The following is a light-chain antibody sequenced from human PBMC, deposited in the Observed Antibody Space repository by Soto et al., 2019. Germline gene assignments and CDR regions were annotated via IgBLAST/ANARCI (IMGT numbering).Light chain of an antibody. CDR2: GAS. Sequence: EIVLTQSPGTLSLSPGERATLSCRASQSVSSSYLAWYQQKPGQAPRLLIYGASSRATGIPDRFSGSGSGTDFTLTISSLQPEDFATYYCQQSYSITFGQGTRLEIK. CDR1: QSVSSSY. J-gene: IGKJ5*01. V-gene: IGKV3-20*01. CDR3: QQSYSIT.